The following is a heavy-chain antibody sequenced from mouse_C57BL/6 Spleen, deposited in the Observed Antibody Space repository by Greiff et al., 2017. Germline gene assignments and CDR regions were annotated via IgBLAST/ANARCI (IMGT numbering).Heavy chain of an antibody. V-gene: IGHV1-22*01. J-gene: IGHJ2*01. Sequence: EVQLQQSGPELVKPGASVKMSCKASGYTFTDYNMHWVKQSHGKSLEWIGYINPNNGGTSYNQKFKGKATLTVDQSSSTAYMQLNSLTYEYSAVYYCARSRDVDYWGQGTTLTVSS. CDR3: ARSRDVDY. CDR2: INPNNGGT. CDR1: GYTFTDYN. D-gene: IGHD3-3*01.